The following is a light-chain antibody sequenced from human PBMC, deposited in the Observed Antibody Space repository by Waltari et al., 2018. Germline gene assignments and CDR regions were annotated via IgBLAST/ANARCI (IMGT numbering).Light chain of an antibody. Sequence: QSALTQPRSVSGSPGQSVTISCTGTSSDVGGYNYVSWYQQHPGKAPKLMIYDVSKRPPGVPDRFSGSNAGKTASLTSSGLQAEDGADYYCCSYAGSYTWVFGGGTKLTVL. CDR2: DVS. CDR3: CSYAGSYTWV. V-gene: IGLV2-11*01. CDR1: SSDVGGYNY. J-gene: IGLJ3*02.